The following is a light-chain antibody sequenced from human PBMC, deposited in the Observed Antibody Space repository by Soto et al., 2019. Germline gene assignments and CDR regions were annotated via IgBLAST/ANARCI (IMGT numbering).Light chain of an antibody. V-gene: IGKV3-11*01. CDR3: QQRSNWPPPTWT. CDR2: DAS. Sequence: EIVLTQSPATLSLSPGERATLSCRASQSVSSYLAWYQQKPGQAPRLLIYDASNRATGIPARFSGSGSGTDFTLPISSLEPEDFAVYYCQQRSNWPPPTWTFGQGTKVEIK. J-gene: IGKJ1*01. CDR1: QSVSSY.